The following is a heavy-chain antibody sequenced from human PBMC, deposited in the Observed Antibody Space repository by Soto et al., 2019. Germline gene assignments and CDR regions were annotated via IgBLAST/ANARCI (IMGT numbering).Heavy chain of an antibody. D-gene: IGHD5-12*01. CDR2: INHSGST. J-gene: IGHJ4*02. Sequence: PSETLSLTCAVYGGSFSGYYWSWIRQPPGKGLEWIGEINHSGSTNYNPSLKSRVTISVDTSKNQFSLKLSSVTAADTAVYYCARGGRWLQSLLIDYWGQGTLVTVSS. CDR3: ARGGRWLQSLLIDY. V-gene: IGHV4-34*01. CDR1: GGSFSGYY.